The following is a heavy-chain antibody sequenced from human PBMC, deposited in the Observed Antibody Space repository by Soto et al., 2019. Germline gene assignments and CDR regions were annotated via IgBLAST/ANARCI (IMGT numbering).Heavy chain of an antibody. D-gene: IGHD6-19*01. V-gene: IGHV6-1*01. CDR1: GDSVSSNSAA. J-gene: IGHJ5*02. CDR3: ARGGLDSSGSPCYWFDP. Sequence: PSQTLSLTCAISGDSVSSNSAAWNWIRQSPSRGLEWLGRTYYRSKWYNDYAVSVKSRITINPDTSKNQFSLQLNSVTPEDTAVYYCARGGLDSSGSPCYWFDPWGQGTLVTVSS. CDR2: TYYRSKWYN.